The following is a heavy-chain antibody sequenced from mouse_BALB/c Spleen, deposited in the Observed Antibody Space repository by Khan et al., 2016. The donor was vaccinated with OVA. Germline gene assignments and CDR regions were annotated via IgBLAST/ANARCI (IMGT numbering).Heavy chain of an antibody. V-gene: IGHV1-52*01. CDR2: IDPYDSET. D-gene: IGHD1-1*01. CDR3: ARWNGRAWCAY. CDR1: GYTFTSYW. J-gene: IGHJ3*01. Sequence: QVQLKESGAELVRPGASVKLSCKASGYTFTSYWMNWVKQRPEQGLEWIGRIDPYDSETHYNQKFKEKAILTVDKSSSTAYMQLSSLTSEDSAVYSVARWNGRAWCAYWGQGTLVTGSA.